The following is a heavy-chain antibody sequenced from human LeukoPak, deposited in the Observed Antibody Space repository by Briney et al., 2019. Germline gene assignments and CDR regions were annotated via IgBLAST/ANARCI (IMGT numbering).Heavy chain of an antibody. CDR1: GGSFSGYY. CDR2: INHSGCT. J-gene: IGHJ4*02. D-gene: IGHD3-10*01. Sequence: PSETLSLTCAVYGGSFSGYYWSWIRQPPGKGLEWIGEINHSGCTNYNPSLKSRVTISVDTSKNQFSLKLSSVTAADTAVYYCARGRITMVREPYYFDYWGQGTLVTVSS. CDR3: ARGRITMVREPYYFDY. V-gene: IGHV4-34*01.